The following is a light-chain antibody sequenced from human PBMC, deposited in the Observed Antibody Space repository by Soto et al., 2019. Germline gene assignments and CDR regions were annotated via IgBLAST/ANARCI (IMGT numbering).Light chain of an antibody. CDR2: GAS. CDR3: QQHDIIPIT. J-gene: IGKJ5*01. V-gene: IGKV3-20*01. Sequence: EVVLTQFPCTVSLFHGPKASLSCRASQNLSRYFLAWYQHKPGQAPRLLISGASRRATGIPDRFSGAGSGTDFTLTIIRLEPEDVALYYCQQHDIIPITSGQGTRLEIK. CDR1: QNLSRYF.